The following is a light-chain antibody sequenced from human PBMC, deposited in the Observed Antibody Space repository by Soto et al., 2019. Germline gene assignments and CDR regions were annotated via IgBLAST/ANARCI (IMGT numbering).Light chain of an antibody. V-gene: IGKV3-11*01. CDR3: RQRYNWPLT. J-gene: IGKJ4*01. Sequence: TVLTQSPATLSLSPGERATLSCKASQSIGNSLGWFQQNPGQAPRLLIDDAFNRATGIPARFTGRGSGSDFTLTISSLEPEDFGVYYCRQRYNWPLTFGGGTKVEIK. CDR1: QSIGNS. CDR2: DAF.